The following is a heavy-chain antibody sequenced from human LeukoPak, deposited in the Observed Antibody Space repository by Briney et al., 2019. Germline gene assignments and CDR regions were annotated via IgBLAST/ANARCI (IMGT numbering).Heavy chain of an antibody. Sequence: GGSLRLSCAASGFTFSSYSMNWVRQAPGKGLEWVSGISWNSGSIGYADSVKGRFTISRDNAKNSLYLQMNSLRAEDMALYYCAKASSVAGNYFDYWGQGTLVTVSS. CDR1: GFTFSSYS. D-gene: IGHD6-19*01. J-gene: IGHJ4*02. V-gene: IGHV3-9*03. CDR3: AKASSVAGNYFDY. CDR2: ISWNSGSI.